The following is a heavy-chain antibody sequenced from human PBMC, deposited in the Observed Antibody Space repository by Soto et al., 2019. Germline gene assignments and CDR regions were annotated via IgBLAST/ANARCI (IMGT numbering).Heavy chain of an antibody. J-gene: IGHJ4*02. CDR1: GFTFSSYS. Sequence: EVQLVESGGGLVKPGGSLRLSCAASGFTFSSYSMNWVRQAPGKGLEWVSSISSSSSYIYYADSVKGRFTISRDNAKNSLNLQMNSLRAEDTPVYYCAKEAAELSTRSFDYWGQGTLVTVSS. D-gene: IGHD3-16*02. CDR3: AKEAAELSTRSFDY. CDR2: ISSSSSYI. V-gene: IGHV3-21*01.